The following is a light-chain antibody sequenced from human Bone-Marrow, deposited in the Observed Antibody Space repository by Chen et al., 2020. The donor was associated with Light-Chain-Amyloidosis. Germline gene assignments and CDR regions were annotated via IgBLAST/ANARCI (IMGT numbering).Light chain of an antibody. V-gene: IGLV6-57*01. CDR2: EDD. Sequence: NFMLTQPHSVSESPGKTGIISCTRSSGSIATNYVQWYQPRPGSSPTTVIYEDDQRPSGVPYRFSGSIDSSSNYASLTISGLKTEDEADYYCQSYQGSSQGVFGGGTKLTFL. CDR3: QSYQGSSQGV. CDR1: SGSIATNY. J-gene: IGLJ3*02.